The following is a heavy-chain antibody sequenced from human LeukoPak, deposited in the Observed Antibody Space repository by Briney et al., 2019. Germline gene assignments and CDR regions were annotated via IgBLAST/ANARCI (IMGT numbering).Heavy chain of an antibody. CDR1: GFPFSIYW. CDR3: TRVGYIDEGIDY. D-gene: IGHD5-24*01. CDR2: IKQDGSKK. Sequence: PGGSLRLSRVASGFPFSIYWMTWVRQAPGKGLGWVANIKQDGSKKSYVDSVKGRFTISRDNAKTSLYLQMTSLRAEDTAIYYCTRVGYIDEGIDYWGQGTLVTVSS. V-gene: IGHV3-7*04. J-gene: IGHJ4*02.